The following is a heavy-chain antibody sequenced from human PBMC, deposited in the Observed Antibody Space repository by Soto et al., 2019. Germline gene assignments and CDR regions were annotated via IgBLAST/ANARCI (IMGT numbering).Heavy chain of an antibody. Sequence: PGGSLRLSCAASGFTVSSNYMSWVRQAPGKGLEWVSVIYSGGSTYYADSVKGRFTISRDNSKNTLYLQMNSLRAEDTAVYYCARGDETMVRGTYYYGMDVWGQGTTVTVSS. D-gene: IGHD3-10*01. V-gene: IGHV3-53*01. J-gene: IGHJ6*02. CDR2: IYSGGST. CDR3: ARGDETMVRGTYYYGMDV. CDR1: GFTVSSNY.